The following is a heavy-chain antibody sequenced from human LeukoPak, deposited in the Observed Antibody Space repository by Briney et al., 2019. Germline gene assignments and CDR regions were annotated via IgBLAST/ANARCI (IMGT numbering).Heavy chain of an antibody. CDR2: INPNSGGT. Sequence: ASVKVSCKASGYTFTGYYMHWVRQAPGQGLEWMGWINPNSGGTNYAQKFQGRVTMTRDTSISTAYMELSRLRSDDTAVYYCARDESNFWSFDYWGQGTLVTVSS. CDR3: ARDESNFWSFDY. J-gene: IGHJ4*02. CDR1: GYTFTGYY. V-gene: IGHV1-2*02. D-gene: IGHD3-3*01.